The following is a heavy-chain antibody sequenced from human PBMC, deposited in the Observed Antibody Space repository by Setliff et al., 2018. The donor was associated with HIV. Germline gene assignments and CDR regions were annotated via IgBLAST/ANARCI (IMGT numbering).Heavy chain of an antibody. CDR2: INAGNGNT. V-gene: IGHV1-3*01. CDR1: GYTFSRYA. Sequence: ASVKVSCKASGYTFSRYAMHWVRQAPGQRLEWMGWINAGNGNTKYSQKFQGRVSIARDTSASTACMELSSLRSEDTAAYYCARVQTMAVAGTQYYYMDVWGKGTTVTVSS. D-gene: IGHD6-19*01. CDR3: ARVQTMAVAGTQYYYMDV. J-gene: IGHJ6*03.